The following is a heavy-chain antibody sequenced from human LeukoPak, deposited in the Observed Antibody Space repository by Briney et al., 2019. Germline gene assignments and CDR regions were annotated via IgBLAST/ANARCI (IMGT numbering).Heavy chain of an antibody. Sequence: GESLKISCAASGFTFSSYEMNWVRQAPGKGLEWVSYISSSGSTIYYADSVKGRFTISRDNAKNSLYLQMNSLRAEDTAVYYCARAGYCTNGVCRGDFDYWGQGTLVTVSS. CDR2: ISSSGSTI. J-gene: IGHJ4*02. CDR3: ARAGYCTNGVCRGDFDY. CDR1: GFTFSSYE. V-gene: IGHV3-48*03. D-gene: IGHD2-8*01.